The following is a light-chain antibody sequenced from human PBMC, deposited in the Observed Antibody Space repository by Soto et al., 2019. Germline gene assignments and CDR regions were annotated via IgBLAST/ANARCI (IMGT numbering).Light chain of an antibody. CDR3: QQYNNWPPLT. J-gene: IGKJ4*01. CDR1: QSVSSY. CDR2: GAS. V-gene: IGKV3D-15*01. Sequence: EIVLTQSPATLSLSPGERATLSCRASQSVSSYLAWYQQKPGQALRLLIYGASTRATGIPARFSGSGSGTEFTLPISSLQSEDFAVYYCQQYNNWPPLTFGGGTKVEIK.